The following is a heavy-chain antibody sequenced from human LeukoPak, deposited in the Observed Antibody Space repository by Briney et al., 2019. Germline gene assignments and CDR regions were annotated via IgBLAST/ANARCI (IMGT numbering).Heavy chain of an antibody. Sequence: SETLSLTCTVSGASISSYYWSWIRQPPGKGLEWIGYIYYSGSTNYNPSLKSRVTISVDTSKNQLSLRLSSVTAADTAVYYCARDAYDSSGYSFDYWGQGTLVTVSS. CDR3: ARDAYDSSGYSFDY. CDR2: IYYSGST. CDR1: GASISSYY. J-gene: IGHJ4*02. V-gene: IGHV4-59*01. D-gene: IGHD3-22*01.